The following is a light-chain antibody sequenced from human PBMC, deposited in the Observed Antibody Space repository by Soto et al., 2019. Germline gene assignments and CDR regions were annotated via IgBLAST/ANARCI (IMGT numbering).Light chain of an antibody. CDR1: SGSIASNY. J-gene: IGLJ2*01. V-gene: IGLV6-57*02. CDR3: QSSDSSNHVV. Sequence: FMLTQPHSVSESPGKTVTISCTGSSGSIASNYVQWYQQRPGSAPTTVIYKDDQRPSGVPDRFSGSIDSSSNAASLTFSGLNTEDGADYYCQSSDSSNHVVFGGGTKLTVL. CDR2: KDD.